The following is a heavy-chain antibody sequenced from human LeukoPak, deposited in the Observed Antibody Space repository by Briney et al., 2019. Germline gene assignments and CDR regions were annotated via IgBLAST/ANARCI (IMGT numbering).Heavy chain of an antibody. D-gene: IGHD4-23*01. Sequence: PSETLSLTCTVSGGSVSSGSYYWSWIRQPPGKGLEWIGYIYYSGSTNYNPSLKSRATISVDTSKNQFSLKLSSVTAADTAVYYCARVPTTVVNFDYWGQGTLVTVSS. J-gene: IGHJ4*02. CDR3: ARVPTTVVNFDY. CDR2: IYYSGST. CDR1: GGSVSSGSYY. V-gene: IGHV4-61*01.